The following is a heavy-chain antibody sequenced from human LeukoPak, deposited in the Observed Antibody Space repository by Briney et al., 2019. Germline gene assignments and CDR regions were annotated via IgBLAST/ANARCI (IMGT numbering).Heavy chain of an antibody. CDR2: IISILGIA. V-gene: IGHV1-69*04. Sequence: ASVKVSCKASGGTFSSYAISWVRQAPGQGLEWMGRIISILGIANYAQKFQGRVTITADKSTSTAYMELSSLRSEDTAVYYCARDPYDSGSYYPYDYWGQGTLVTVSS. D-gene: IGHD1-26*01. CDR1: GGTFSSYA. CDR3: ARDPYDSGSYYPYDY. J-gene: IGHJ4*02.